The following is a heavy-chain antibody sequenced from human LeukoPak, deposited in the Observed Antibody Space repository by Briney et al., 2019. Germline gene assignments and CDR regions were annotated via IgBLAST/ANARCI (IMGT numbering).Heavy chain of an antibody. CDR2: ISSSSSYI. CDR3: ARQGRRGLRFLELGRENSQAFDI. Sequence: GGSLRLSCAASGFTFSSYSMNRVRQAPGKGLEWVSCISSSSSYIYYADSVKGRFTISRDNAKNSLYLQMNSLRAEDTAVYYCARQGRRGLRFLELGRENSQAFDIWGQGTMVTVSS. CDR1: GFTFSSYS. V-gene: IGHV3-21*01. D-gene: IGHD3-3*01. J-gene: IGHJ3*02.